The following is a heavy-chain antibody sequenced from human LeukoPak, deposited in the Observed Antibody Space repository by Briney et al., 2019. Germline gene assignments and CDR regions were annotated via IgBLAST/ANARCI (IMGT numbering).Heavy chain of an antibody. J-gene: IGHJ6*03. CDR3: ARGPRIAAALHYYYMDV. D-gene: IGHD6-13*01. CDR1: GYTFTSYY. Sequence: GASVKVSCKASGYTFTSYYMHWVRQAPGQGLEWMGWINPNSGGTNYAQKFQGRVTMTRDTSISTAYMELSRLRSDDTAVYYCARGPRIAAALHYYYMDVWGKGTTVTISS. CDR2: INPNSGGT. V-gene: IGHV1-2*02.